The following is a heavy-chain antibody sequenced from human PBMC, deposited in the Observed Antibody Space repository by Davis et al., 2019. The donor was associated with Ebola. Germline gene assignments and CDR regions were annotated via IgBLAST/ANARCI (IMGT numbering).Heavy chain of an antibody. J-gene: IGHJ4*02. CDR3: SRGKDAYKSGMD. Sequence: MPGGSLRLSCAVYGASFSAYYWSWIRQPPGKGLEWIWEIHPSGSTNYNPSLESRLTISVDTAKNQLSLKLSSVTAADTALYFCSRGKDAYKSGMDWGQGTLVTVSS. CDR2: IHPSGST. V-gene: IGHV4-34*01. CDR1: GASFSAYY. D-gene: IGHD5-24*01.